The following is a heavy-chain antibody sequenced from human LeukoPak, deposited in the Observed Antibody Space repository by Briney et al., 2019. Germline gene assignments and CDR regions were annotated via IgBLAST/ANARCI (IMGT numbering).Heavy chain of an antibody. CDR3: ARDSPVPYCGGDCYPNWYFDL. V-gene: IGHV4-59*01. Sequence: SETLSLTCTVSGGSISSYYWSWIRQPPGKGLEWIGYIYYSGSTNYNPSLKSRVTISVDTSKNQFSLKLSSVTAADTAVYYCARDSPVPYCGGDCYPNWYFDLWGRGTLVTVSS. CDR1: GGSISSYY. CDR2: IYYSGST. D-gene: IGHD2-21*02. J-gene: IGHJ2*01.